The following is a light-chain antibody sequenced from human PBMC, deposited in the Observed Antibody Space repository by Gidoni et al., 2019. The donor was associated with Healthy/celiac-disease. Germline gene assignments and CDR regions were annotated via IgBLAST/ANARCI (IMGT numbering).Light chain of an antibody. CDR3: MQAIQTLT. CDR2: LGS. Sequence: DIVMTQSPLSLPVTPGEPASISCRSSQSLLHSNGYNYLDWYLQKPGQSPQLLIYLGSNRASGDTDRCSGRGSGTDFTLKISRVEAEEVGVYNCMQAIQTLTFGGGTKVEIK. V-gene: IGKV2-28*01. CDR1: QSLLHSNGYNY. J-gene: IGKJ4*01.